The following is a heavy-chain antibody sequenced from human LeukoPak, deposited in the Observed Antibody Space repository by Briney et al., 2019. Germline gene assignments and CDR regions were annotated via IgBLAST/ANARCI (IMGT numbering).Heavy chain of an antibody. Sequence: ASVKVSCKASGYTFTRYYMHWVRQAPGQGLEWMGIINPSGGSTSYAQKFQGRVTMTTDTSTSTAYMELRSLRSDDTAVYYCARGLAQHNWFDPWGQGTLVTVSS. D-gene: IGHD6-19*01. CDR3: ARGLAQHNWFDP. J-gene: IGHJ5*02. CDR2: INPSGGST. V-gene: IGHV1-46*01. CDR1: GYTFTRYY.